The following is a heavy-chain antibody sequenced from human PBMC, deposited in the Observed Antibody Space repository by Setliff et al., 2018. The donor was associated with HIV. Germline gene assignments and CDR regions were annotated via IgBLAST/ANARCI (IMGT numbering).Heavy chain of an antibody. CDR1: GYTLTELS. D-gene: IGHD3-16*02. J-gene: IGHJ4*02. V-gene: IGHV1-24*01. Sequence: SVKVSCKVPGYTLTELSMHWVRQAPGKGLEWMGGFDPEDGETIYAQKFQGRVTMTEDTSTDTAYMELSSLRSEDTAVYYCATARSKVRLGELSLFDYWGQGTLVTVSS. CDR3: ATARSKVRLGELSLFDY. CDR2: FDPEDGET.